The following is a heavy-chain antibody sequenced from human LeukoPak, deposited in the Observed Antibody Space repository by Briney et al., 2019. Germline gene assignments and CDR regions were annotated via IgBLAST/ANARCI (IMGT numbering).Heavy chain of an antibody. CDR3: ARLETSLYYFDY. Sequence: ASVKVSCKASGYTFTGYYMHWVRQAPGQGLEWMGWINPNSGGTNYAQKFQGRVTMTRDTSISTAYMKLSRLRSDDTAVYYCARLETSLYYFDYWGQGTLVTVSS. CDR1: GYTFTGYY. CDR2: INPNSGGT. V-gene: IGHV1-2*02. J-gene: IGHJ4*02. D-gene: IGHD5-24*01.